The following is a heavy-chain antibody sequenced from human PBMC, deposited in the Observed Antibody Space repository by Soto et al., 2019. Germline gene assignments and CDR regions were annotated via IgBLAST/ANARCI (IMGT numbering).Heavy chain of an antibody. D-gene: IGHD6-19*01. V-gene: IGHV3-9*01. CDR1: GFTFDDYA. J-gene: IGHJ4*02. CDR2: ISWNSGSI. Sequence: EVQLVESGGGLVQPGRSLRLSCAASGFTFDDYAMHWVRQAPGKGLEWVSGISWNSGSIGYADSVKGRFTISRDNAKNSLYLQMNSLRPEDTALYYCAKSPTRQWLLQVGFDYWGQGTLIPVSS. CDR3: AKSPTRQWLLQVGFDY.